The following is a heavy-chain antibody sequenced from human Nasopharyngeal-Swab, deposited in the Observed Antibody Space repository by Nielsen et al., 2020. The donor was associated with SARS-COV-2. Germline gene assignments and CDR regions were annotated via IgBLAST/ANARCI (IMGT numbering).Heavy chain of an antibody. CDR3: ARHGGSSWLHFEY. CDR1: GYSFTSYW. CDR2: IYPGDSDT. J-gene: IGHJ4*02. V-gene: IGHV5-51*01. Sequence: GGSLRLSCKGSGYSFTSYWIGWVRQMPGEGLEWMAIIYPGDSDTRYSPSFQGQVTISADKSISTAYLEWSSLKASDTAMYYCARHGGSSWLHFEYWGQGTLVTVSS. D-gene: IGHD6-13*01.